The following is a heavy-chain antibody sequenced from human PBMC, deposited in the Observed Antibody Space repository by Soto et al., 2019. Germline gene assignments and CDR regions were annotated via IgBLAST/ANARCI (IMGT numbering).Heavy chain of an antibody. CDR2: ISSSSSSTK. V-gene: IGHV3-48*01. D-gene: IGHD2-15*01. CDR3: AKALGGYMDV. Sequence: PGGSLRLSCAASGFTFSSYSMNWVRQAPGQGLEWVSYISSSSSSTKYYEDYVKSRYTISRDNAKNSLYLQMNSLRAEDTAVYYCAKALGGYMDVWGKGT. J-gene: IGHJ6*03. CDR1: GFTFSSYS.